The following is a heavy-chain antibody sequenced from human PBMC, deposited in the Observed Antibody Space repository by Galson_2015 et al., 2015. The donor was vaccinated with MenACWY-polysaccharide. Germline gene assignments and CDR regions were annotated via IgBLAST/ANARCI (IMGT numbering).Heavy chain of an antibody. CDR2: ISWDDEP. J-gene: IGHJ4*02. V-gene: IGHV2-5*02. Sequence: PALVKPTQTLTLTCTFSGFSLSTSGVGVGWIRQPPGKALEWLALISWDDEPRYSPSLKNRLTITKQTSKNQVVLTMTNMHPVDTATYYCVCSPPDPNFYDIFAGCFDVWGQGTLIAVSS. CDR1: GFSLSTSGVG. CDR3: VCSPPDPNFYDIFAGCFDV. D-gene: IGHD3-9*01.